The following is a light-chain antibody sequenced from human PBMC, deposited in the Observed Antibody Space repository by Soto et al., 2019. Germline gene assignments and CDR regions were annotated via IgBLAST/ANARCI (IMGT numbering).Light chain of an antibody. CDR3: YSYAGISYV. CDR2: DVS. V-gene: IGLV2-11*01. J-gene: IGLJ1*01. CDR1: IRDVGGYNY. Sequence: CVLTQPGSGYCFAVRSGTISKNRTIRDVGGYNYVSWYQQHPGKAPKLMIYDVSKRPSGVPDRFSGSKSGNTASLTISGLQAEDEADYYCYSYAGISYVFGTGTKVTVL.